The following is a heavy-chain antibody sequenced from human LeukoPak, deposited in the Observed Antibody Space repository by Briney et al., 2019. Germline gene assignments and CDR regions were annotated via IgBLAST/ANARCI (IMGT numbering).Heavy chain of an antibody. V-gene: IGHV3-23*01. Sequence: GGSLRLSCAASGFTFSSSAMTLVRQAPGKGLEWVSTVTGSDDETYYADSVKGRFTISRDFSRNTVHLQMNSLRVDDTAIYYCAKGPQLYSGYHPDSWGQGTLVTVSS. CDR2: VTGSDDET. J-gene: IGHJ4*02. D-gene: IGHD5-12*01. CDR3: AKGPQLYSGYHPDS. CDR1: GFTFSSSA.